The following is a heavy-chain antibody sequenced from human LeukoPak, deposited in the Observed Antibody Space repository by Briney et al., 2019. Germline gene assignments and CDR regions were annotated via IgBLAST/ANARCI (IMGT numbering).Heavy chain of an antibody. J-gene: IGHJ4*02. V-gene: IGHV3-7*03. CDR3: ARGGSYPGC. CDR1: GFTFSSYW. CDR2: IKQDGSEE. Sequence: GGSLKLSCAASGFTFSSYWMSWVRQAPGKGLEWVAKIKQDGSEEYYVDSVKGRFTISRDNAKNSLFLQMNSLRVEDTAIYYCARGGSYPGCWGQGTLVTVSS. D-gene: IGHD1-26*01.